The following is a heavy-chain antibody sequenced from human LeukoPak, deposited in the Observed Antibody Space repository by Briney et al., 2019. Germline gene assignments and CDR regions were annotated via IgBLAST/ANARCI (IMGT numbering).Heavy chain of an antibody. CDR3: ARHSSSAWYNYFDY. CDR1: GGSISNSNYY. Sequence: PSETLSLTCTVSGGSISNSNYYWGWIRQPPGKGLEWIGGAYYSGTTYYSPSLKSRVTISVDTFRNHFSLNLNSVTAADTAVYYCARHSSSAWYNYFDYWGQGSFVTVSS. V-gene: IGHV4-39*01. J-gene: IGHJ4*02. CDR2: AYYSGTT. D-gene: IGHD6-19*01.